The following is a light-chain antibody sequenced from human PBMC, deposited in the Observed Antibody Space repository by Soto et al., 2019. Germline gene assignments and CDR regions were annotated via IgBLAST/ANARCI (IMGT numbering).Light chain of an antibody. CDR1: NSDVGGYNY. J-gene: IGLJ1*01. CDR3: NTYKIYNTRLIV. V-gene: IGLV2-14*03. CDR2: DVI. Sequence: QSSLTQPASVSRSPGQSIPISCTGTNSDVGGYNYVSWYQQHPGKAPQLMIFDVINRPSGVSNRFSGSKSVNTDSLTISGLQPEDESDYYCNTYKIYNTRLIVFGTVTNV.